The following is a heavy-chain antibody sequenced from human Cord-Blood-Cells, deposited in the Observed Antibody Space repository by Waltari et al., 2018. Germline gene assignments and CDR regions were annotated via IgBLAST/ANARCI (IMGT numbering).Heavy chain of an antibody. V-gene: IGHV3-7*01. CDR1: GFTFGSHW. CDR3: ARDYYSSSFDY. Sequence: EVQLVECGGGLVQPGGSLRHSCAASGFTFGSHWMGLVRQAPGKGLECVANIKQDGSGKYYVDSVKGRFTISRDNAKNSLYLQMNSLRAEDTAVYYCARDYYSSSFDYWAQGTLVTVSS. D-gene: IGHD6-13*01. J-gene: IGHJ4*02. CDR2: IKQDGSGK.